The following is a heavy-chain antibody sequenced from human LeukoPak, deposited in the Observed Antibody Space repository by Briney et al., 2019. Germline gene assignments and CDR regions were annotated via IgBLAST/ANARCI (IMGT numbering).Heavy chain of an antibody. CDR3: ANGRLVCDY. D-gene: IGHD6-25*01. J-gene: IGHJ4*02. CDR2: IWYDGSNK. V-gene: IGHV3-33*08. Sequence: QPGGSLRLSCAASGFTFSRDWMHWVRQAPGKGLEWVAVIWYDGSNKYYADSVKGRFTISRDNSKNTLYLQMNSLRAEDTAVYYCANGRLVCDYWGQGTLVTVSS. CDR1: GFTFSRDW.